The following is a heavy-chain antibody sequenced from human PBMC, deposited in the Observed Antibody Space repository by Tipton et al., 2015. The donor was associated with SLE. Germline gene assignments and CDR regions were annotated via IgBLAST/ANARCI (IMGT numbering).Heavy chain of an antibody. Sequence: TLSLTCAVYGGSFSGYYWSWIRQPPGKGLEWIGEINHSGSTNYNPSLKSRVTISVDTSKNQFSLKLSSVTAADTAVYYCARGPITMIVVVNLFDYWGQGTLVTVS. CDR2: INHSGST. D-gene: IGHD3-22*01. CDR1: GGSFSGYY. J-gene: IGHJ4*02. CDR3: ARGPITMIVVVNLFDY. V-gene: IGHV4-34*01.